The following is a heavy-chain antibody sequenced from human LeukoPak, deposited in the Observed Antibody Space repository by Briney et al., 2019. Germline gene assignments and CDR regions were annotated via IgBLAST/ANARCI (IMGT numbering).Heavy chain of an antibody. D-gene: IGHD3-10*02. CDR3: AKSVLNLKLCSDY. CDR2: ISYDGSNK. V-gene: IGHV3-30*18. Sequence: GGSLRLSCAASGFIFSTYGIHWVRQAPGKGLEWVAVISYDGSNKYYADSVKGRFTISRDNSKNTLYLQMNSLRAEDTAVYYCAKSVLNLKLCSDYWGQGTLVTVSS. J-gene: IGHJ4*02. CDR1: GFIFSTYG.